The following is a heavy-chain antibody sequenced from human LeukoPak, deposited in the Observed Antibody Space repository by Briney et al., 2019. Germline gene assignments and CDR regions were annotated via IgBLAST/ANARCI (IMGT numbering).Heavy chain of an antibody. CDR1: GFTFSNYG. Sequence: GGSLRLSCAASGFTFSNYGMSWVRQAPGKGLEWVSAISGSGGSTYYADSVKGRFTISRDNSKNTLYLQMNSLRAEDTAVYYCAKVDRIAVAGTSDYWGQGTLVTVSS. D-gene: IGHD6-19*01. V-gene: IGHV3-23*01. CDR3: AKVDRIAVAGTSDY. CDR2: ISGSGGST. J-gene: IGHJ4*02.